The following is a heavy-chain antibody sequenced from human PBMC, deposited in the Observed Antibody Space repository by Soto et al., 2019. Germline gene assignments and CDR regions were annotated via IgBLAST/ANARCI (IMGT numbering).Heavy chain of an antibody. CDR3: ARAIGPTLFDY. V-gene: IGHV3-13*04. CDR2: IGTAGDT. J-gene: IGHJ4*02. Sequence: EVQLVESGGGLVQPGGSLRLSCSASGFTFRSYDMHWVRQGPGKGLEWVSAIGTAGDTNYAGSVKGRFTISRENAKNTLYLQMNSLRAGDTAIYFCARAIGPTLFDYWGQGTLVTVSS. CDR1: GFTFRSYD. D-gene: IGHD3-22*01.